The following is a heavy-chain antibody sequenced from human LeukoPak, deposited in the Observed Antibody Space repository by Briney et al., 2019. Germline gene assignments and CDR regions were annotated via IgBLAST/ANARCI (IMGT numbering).Heavy chain of an antibody. J-gene: IGHJ4*02. CDR2: FYTSGST. Sequence: SETLSLTCTVSGGSISSYYWSWIRQPAGKGLEWIGRFYTSGSTNYNPSLKSRVTMSADTSKNQFSLKLSSVTAADTAVYYCAREGWLQSFDYWGQGTLVTVSS. CDR1: GGSISSYY. CDR3: AREGWLQSFDY. D-gene: IGHD5-24*01. V-gene: IGHV4-4*07.